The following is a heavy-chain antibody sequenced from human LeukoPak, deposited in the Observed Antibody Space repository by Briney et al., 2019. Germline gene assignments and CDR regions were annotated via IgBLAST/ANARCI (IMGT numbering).Heavy chain of an antibody. Sequence: PSETLSLTCVVSTYSISSGYSWGWIRQPPGKGLEWIGSMYLSGTTYYNPSLKRRVTISVDKSENQFSLTVNFVTAADTAVYFCAKTDYGHYSGFEVWGQGIMVT. D-gene: IGHD4-17*01. CDR3: AKTDYGHYSGFEV. V-gene: IGHV4-38-2*01. J-gene: IGHJ3*01. CDR1: TYSISSGYS. CDR2: MYLSGTT.